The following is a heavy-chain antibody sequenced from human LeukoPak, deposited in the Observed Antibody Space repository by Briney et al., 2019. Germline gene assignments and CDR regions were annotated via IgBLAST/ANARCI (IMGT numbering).Heavy chain of an antibody. D-gene: IGHD3-10*01. CDR2: TNHSGST. Sequence: KPSETLSLTCAVYGGSFSGYYWSWIRQPPGKGLEWIGETNHSGSTNYNPSLKSRVTISVDTSKNQFSLKLSSVTAADTAVYYCARGRGSKVDYWGQGTLVTVSS. J-gene: IGHJ4*02. CDR1: GGSFSGYY. V-gene: IGHV4-34*01. CDR3: ARGRGSKVDY.